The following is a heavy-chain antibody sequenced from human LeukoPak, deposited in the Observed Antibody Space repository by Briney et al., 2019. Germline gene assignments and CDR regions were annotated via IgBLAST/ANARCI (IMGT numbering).Heavy chain of an antibody. Sequence: GGSLRLSCAASGFTFSGYAMYWVRQAPGKGLEWVSAISGSGGSTYYADSVKGRFTISRDNSKNTLYLQMNSLRAEDTAVYYCAKVSLGLSYYYGMDVWGQGTTVTVSS. CDR3: AKVSLGLSYYYGMDV. CDR1: GFTFSGYA. J-gene: IGHJ6*02. CDR2: ISGSGGST. V-gene: IGHV3-23*01.